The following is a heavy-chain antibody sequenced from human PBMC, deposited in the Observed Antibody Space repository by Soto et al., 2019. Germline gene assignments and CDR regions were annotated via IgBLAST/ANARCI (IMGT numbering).Heavy chain of an antibody. D-gene: IGHD2-21*02. Sequence: LRLSCVASGFIFSNFAMRWVRQAPGKGLEWVSEISGSGGSTFYADSVKGRFTISRDNSKNTLYLQMNSLRAEDRAVYFCARESGDWPLNWFDPWGQGTLVTVSS. J-gene: IGHJ5*02. V-gene: IGHV3-23*01. CDR3: ARESGDWPLNWFDP. CDR2: ISGSGGST. CDR1: GFIFSNFA.